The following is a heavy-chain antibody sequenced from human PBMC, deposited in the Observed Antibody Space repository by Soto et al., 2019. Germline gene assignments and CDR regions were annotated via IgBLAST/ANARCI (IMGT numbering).Heavy chain of an antibody. Sequence: PGESLKISCAASGFTVSSNYMSWVRQAPGKGLDWVSLISSGGSAYYADSVKGRFTISRDTSKNTLSLQMNSLRVEDTAVYYCARRPVQTNYYYYGMDVWGQGTTVTVSS. D-gene: IGHD6-19*01. CDR3: ARRPVQTNYYYYGMDV. V-gene: IGHV3-66*01. CDR1: GFTVSSNY. J-gene: IGHJ6*02. CDR2: ISSGGSA.